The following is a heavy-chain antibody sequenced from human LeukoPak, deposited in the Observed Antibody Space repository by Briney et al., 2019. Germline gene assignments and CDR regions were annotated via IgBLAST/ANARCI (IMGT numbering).Heavy chain of an antibody. CDR1: GLTISSYS. V-gene: IGHV3-48*01. D-gene: IGHD6-13*01. CDR3: ARVGIAAAGMWAHTGGFDY. J-gene: IGHJ4*02. Sequence: GGSLRLSCAASGLTISSYSMNWVRQAPGKGLQWVSYISSSSSTIYYADSVKGRFTISRDNAKNSLYLQMNSLRAEDTAVYYCARVGIAAAGMWAHTGGFDYWGQGTLVTVSS. CDR2: ISSSSSTI.